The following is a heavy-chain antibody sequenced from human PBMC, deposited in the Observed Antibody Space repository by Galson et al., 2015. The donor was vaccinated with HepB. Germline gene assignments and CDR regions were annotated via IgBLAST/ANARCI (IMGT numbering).Heavy chain of an antibody. CDR1: GFAFTSYW. V-gene: IGHV3-7*03. J-gene: IGHJ4*02. Sequence: SLRLSCAASGFAFTSYWMSWIRQAPGKGLECVANIKADGSEKYYVDSLKGRFTISRDNAKNSLYLQMNTLRAEDTAVYYCAREGPHSATLTLWGQGTLVTVSS. CDR2: IKADGSEK. CDR3: AREGPHSATLTL.